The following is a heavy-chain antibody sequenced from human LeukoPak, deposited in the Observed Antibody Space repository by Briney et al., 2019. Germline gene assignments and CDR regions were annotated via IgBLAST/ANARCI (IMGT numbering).Heavy chain of an antibody. CDR2: FDPEDGET. CDR3: ARASGYSSGHDYFDY. J-gene: IGHJ4*02. CDR1: GYTLTELS. V-gene: IGHV1-24*01. Sequence: ASVKVSCKVSGYTLTELSMHWVRQAPGKGLEWMGGFDPEDGETIYAQKFQGRVTMTEDTSTDTAYMELSSLRSDDTAVYYCARASGYSSGHDYFDYWGQGTLVTVSS. D-gene: IGHD6-19*01.